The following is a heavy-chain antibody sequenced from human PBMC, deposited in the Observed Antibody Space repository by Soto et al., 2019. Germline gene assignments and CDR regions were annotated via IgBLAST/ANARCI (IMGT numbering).Heavy chain of an antibody. Sequence: SETLPVTCAVSCGSISSGNWWSWVRQPPGKGLEWIGEIYHSGSTNYHPSLKSRVTISVDKSKNQFSLKLSSVTAADTAVYYCASRITMVRGVIITAGVFDPWGQGTLVTVS. J-gene: IGHJ5*02. D-gene: IGHD3-10*01. CDR2: IYHSGST. CDR1: CGSISSGNW. CDR3: ASRITMVRGVIITAGVFDP. V-gene: IGHV4-4*02.